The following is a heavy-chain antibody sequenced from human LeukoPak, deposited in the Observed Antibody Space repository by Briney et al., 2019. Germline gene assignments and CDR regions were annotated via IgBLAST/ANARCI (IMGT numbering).Heavy chain of an antibody. CDR2: IYYSGST. J-gene: IGHJ4*02. V-gene: IGHV4-39*01. CDR1: GGSISSSSYY. D-gene: IGHD6-13*01. Sequence: SETLSLTCTVSGGSISSSSYYWGWIRQPPGKGLEWIGSIYYSGSTYYNPSLKSRVTISVDTSKNQFSLKLSSVTAADTAVYYCARLGIAAAIDYWGQGTLVTVSS. CDR3: ARLGIAAAIDY.